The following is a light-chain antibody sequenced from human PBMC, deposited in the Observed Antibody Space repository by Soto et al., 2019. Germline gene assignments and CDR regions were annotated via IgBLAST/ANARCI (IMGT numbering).Light chain of an antibody. CDR1: QSISSW. Sequence: DIQMTQSPSTLSASVGDRVTITCRASQSISSWLAWYQQKPGKAPKLLIYKASSLESGVPSRFSGSGSGTEFPLTISSLLPDDFATYYCQQYNSYSRLTFGGGTKVEIK. CDR2: KAS. V-gene: IGKV1-5*03. CDR3: QQYNSYSRLT. J-gene: IGKJ4*01.